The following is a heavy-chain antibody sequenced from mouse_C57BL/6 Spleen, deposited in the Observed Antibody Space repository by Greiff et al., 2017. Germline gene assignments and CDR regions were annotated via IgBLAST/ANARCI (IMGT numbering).Heavy chain of an antibody. D-gene: IGHD1-1*01. CDR3: ARRTTVVAKYFEV. Sequence: EVQLQQSGPELVKPGASVKISCKASGYTFTDYYMNWVKQSHGKSLEWIGDINPNNGGTSYNQKFKGKATLTVDKSSSTAYMELRSLTSEDSAVYYGARRTTVVAKYFEVWGTGTTVTVSS. CDR1: GYTFTDYY. CDR2: INPNNGGT. V-gene: IGHV1-26*01. J-gene: IGHJ1*03.